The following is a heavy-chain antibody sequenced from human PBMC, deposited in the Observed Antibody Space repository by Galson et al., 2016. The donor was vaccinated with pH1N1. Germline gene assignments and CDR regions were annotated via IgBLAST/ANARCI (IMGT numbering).Heavy chain of an antibody. V-gene: IGHV4-61*09. J-gene: IGHJ4*02. CDR3: ARDRSPARLYY. CDR2: IHTSGST. D-gene: IGHD2-2*01. CDR1: GTSISSGSYY. Sequence: TLSLTCTVSGTSISSGSYYWSWIRQPAGKGLEWIGHIHTSGSTNYNPSLKSRVTISVDTSKNQFSLKVSSVTAADTAVYYCARDRSPARLYYWGQGTLDTVSS.